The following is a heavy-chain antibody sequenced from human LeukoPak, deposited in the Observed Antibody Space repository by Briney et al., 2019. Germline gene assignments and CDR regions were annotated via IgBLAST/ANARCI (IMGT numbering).Heavy chain of an antibody. V-gene: IGHV4-39*01. CDR1: GGSISSSSYY. Sequence: SETLSLTCTVSGGSISSSSYYWGWIRQPPGKGLEWIGSIYYSGSTYYNPSLKSRVTISVDTSKNQFSLKLSSVTAADTAVYYCTRYCGGDCYYYYYGMDVWGQGTTVTVSS. D-gene: IGHD2-21*02. CDR3: TRYCGGDCYYYYYGMDV. J-gene: IGHJ6*02. CDR2: IYYSGST.